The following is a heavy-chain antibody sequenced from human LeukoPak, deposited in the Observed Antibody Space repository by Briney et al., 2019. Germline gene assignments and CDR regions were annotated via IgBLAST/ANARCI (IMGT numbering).Heavy chain of an antibody. J-gene: IGHJ6*02. D-gene: IGHD4-17*01. Sequence: SVKVSCKASGGTFSSYAISWVRQAPGQGLEWMGGIIPIFGTANYAQKFQGRVTITADKSTSTAYMELSSLRSEDTAVYYCARSRPDYGDYLYYYGMDVWGQGTTVTVSS. CDR2: IIPIFGTA. V-gene: IGHV1-69*06. CDR3: ARSRPDYGDYLYYYGMDV. CDR1: GGTFSSYA.